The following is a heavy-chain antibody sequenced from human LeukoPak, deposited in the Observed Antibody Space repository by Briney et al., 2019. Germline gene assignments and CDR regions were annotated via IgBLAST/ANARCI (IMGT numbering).Heavy chain of an antibody. J-gene: IGHJ3*02. CDR1: GYTFTSYY. V-gene: IGHV1-18*04. CDR2: ISAYNGNT. Sequence: ASVKVSCKASGYTFTSYYMHWVRQAPGQGLEWMGWISAYNGNTNYAQKLQGRVTMTTDTSTSTAYMELRSLRSDDTAVYYCARGGDYIVVVVAATRSGDAFDIWGQGTMVTVSS. D-gene: IGHD2-15*01. CDR3: ARGGDYIVVVVAATRSGDAFDI.